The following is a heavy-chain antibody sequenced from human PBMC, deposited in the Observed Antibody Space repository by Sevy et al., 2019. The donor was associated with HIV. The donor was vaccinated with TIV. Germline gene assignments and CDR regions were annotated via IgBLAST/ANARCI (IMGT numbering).Heavy chain of an antibody. J-gene: IGHJ5*02. Sequence: GGSLRLSCAASGFTFSSYAMHWVRQAPGKGLEWVAVISYDGSNKYYADSVKGRFTISRDNSKNTLYLQMNSLRAEDTAVYYCARAPRGGWLRLLGWFDPWGQGTLVTVSS. D-gene: IGHD5-12*01. CDR3: ARAPRGGWLRLLGWFDP. CDR1: GFTFSSYA. V-gene: IGHV3-30-3*01. CDR2: ISYDGSNK.